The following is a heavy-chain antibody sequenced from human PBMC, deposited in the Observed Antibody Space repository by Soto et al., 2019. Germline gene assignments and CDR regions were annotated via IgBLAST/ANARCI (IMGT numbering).Heavy chain of an antibody. Sequence: ASVKVSCKASGYTFTSYAMHWVRQAPGQRLEWMGWINAGNGNTKYSQKFQGRVTITRDTSASTAYMELSSLRSEDTAVYYCARDYGLRFLEWLLFDYWGQGTLVTVSS. J-gene: IGHJ4*02. V-gene: IGHV1-3*01. CDR1: GYTFTSYA. CDR3: ARDYGLRFLEWLLFDY. D-gene: IGHD3-3*01. CDR2: INAGNGNT.